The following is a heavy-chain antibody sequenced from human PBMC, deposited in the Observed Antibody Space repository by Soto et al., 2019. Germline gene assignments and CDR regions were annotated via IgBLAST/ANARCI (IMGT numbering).Heavy chain of an antibody. CDR2: ISGSGGST. D-gene: IGHD3-3*01. V-gene: IGHV3-23*01. J-gene: IGHJ5*02. CDR3: DGYRLEWLPWFDP. Sequence: PGGSLRLSCAASGFTFSSYAMSWVRQAPGKGLEWVSAISGSGGSTYYADSVKGRFTMSRDNSKNTLYLQMNSLRAEDTAVYYCDGYRLEWLPWFDPWGQGTLVTVSS. CDR1: GFTFSSYA.